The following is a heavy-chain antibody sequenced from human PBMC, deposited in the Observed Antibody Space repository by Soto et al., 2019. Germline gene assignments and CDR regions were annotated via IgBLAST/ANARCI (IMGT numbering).Heavy chain of an antibody. J-gene: IGHJ6*03. CDR1: GGSFSGYY. D-gene: IGHD3-3*01. CDR2: INHSGST. CDR3: ARGRHDFWRGSRGGRGYYYYMDV. Sequence: PSETLSLTCAVYGGSFSGYYWSWIRQPPGKGLEWIGEINHSGSTNYNPSLKSRVTISVDTSKNQFSLKLSSVTAADTAVYYCARGRHDFWRGSRGGRGYYYYMDVWGKGTTVTVSS. V-gene: IGHV4-34*01.